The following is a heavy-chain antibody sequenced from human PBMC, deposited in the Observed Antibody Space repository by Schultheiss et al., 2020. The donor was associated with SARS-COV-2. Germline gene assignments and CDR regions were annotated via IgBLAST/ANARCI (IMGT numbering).Heavy chain of an antibody. CDR3: AREKAADDYGMDV. J-gene: IGHJ6*02. CDR2: ISSGGSTI. Sequence: GGSLRLSCAASGFTFSDHYMTWIRQAPGKGLEWVSYISSGGSTIYYADFVKGRFTISRDNSKDTLYLQLSSLRPDDTAVYYCAREKAADDYGMDVWGQGATVTVSS. D-gene: IGHD6-13*01. V-gene: IGHV3-11*04. CDR1: GFTFSDHY.